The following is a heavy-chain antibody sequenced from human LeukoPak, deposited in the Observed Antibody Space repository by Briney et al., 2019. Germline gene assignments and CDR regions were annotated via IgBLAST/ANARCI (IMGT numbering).Heavy chain of an antibody. Sequence: SETLSLTCTVSDYSISSGYYWGWIRPPPGEGLEWIGRSYHSGTTYYNPSLKSRVTISVDTSKNQFSLKLRSVTAADTPVYSCARHCCSSGSSYTGMVYWGQGTLVTVSS. D-gene: IGHD2-2*02. J-gene: IGHJ4*02. V-gene: IGHV4-38-2*02. CDR3: ARHCCSSGSSYTGMVY. CDR2: SYHSGTT. CDR1: DYSISSGYY.